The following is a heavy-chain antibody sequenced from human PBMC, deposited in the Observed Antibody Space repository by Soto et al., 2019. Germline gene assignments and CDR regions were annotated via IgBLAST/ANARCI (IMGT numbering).Heavy chain of an antibody. D-gene: IGHD6-19*01. CDR2: ISSSSSYI. CDR1: GFTFSSYS. J-gene: IGHJ4*02. Sequence: GGSLRLSCAASGFTFSSYSMNWVRQAPGKGLEWVSSISSSSSYIYYADSVKGRFTISRDNAKNSLYLQMNSLRAEDTAVYYCARDKGAVLSGHDYWGQGTLVSVSS. CDR3: ARDKGAVLSGHDY. V-gene: IGHV3-21*01.